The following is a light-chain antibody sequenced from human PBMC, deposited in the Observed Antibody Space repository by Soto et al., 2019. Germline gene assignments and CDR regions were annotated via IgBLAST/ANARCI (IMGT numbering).Light chain of an antibody. CDR1: QSVDSNY. V-gene: IGKV3-20*01. J-gene: IGKJ2*01. CDR2: GAT. CDR3: HQYGTSPYT. Sequence: EIVLTQSPGTLSLSPGERATLPCRATQSVDSNYLAWYQHKRGQAPRLLIYGATSRATGIPDRFSGSGSGTDFVLTISRLEPEDFAVYFCHQYGTSPYTLAQGTKVDI.